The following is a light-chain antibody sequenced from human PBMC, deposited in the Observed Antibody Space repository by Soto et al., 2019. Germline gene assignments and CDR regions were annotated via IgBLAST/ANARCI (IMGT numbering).Light chain of an antibody. J-gene: IGKJ2*01. CDR2: DAS. CDR3: QQYQNWPLLYT. V-gene: IGKV3D-15*01. Sequence: EIVMTQSPATLSVSPGERATLSCRASESVSNILAWYQQKPGQAPRLLIYDASTRATGIPARFSGSGSGTVFTLTITSLQSDDSAIYSCQQYQNWPLLYTFGQGTKLEI. CDR1: ESVSNI.